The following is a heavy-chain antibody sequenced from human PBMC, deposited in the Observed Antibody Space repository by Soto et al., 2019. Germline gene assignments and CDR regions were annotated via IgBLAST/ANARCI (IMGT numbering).Heavy chain of an antibody. V-gene: IGHV3-30-3*01. J-gene: IGHJ4*02. D-gene: IGHD3-10*01. CDR3: ARDLFRGPESFEYYFDY. CDR1: GFTFSSYA. CDR2: ISYDGSNK. Sequence: GGSLRLSCAASGFTFSSYAMHWVRQAPGKGLEWVAVISYDGSNKYYADSVKGRFTISRDNSKNTLYLQMNSLRAEDTAVYYCARDLFRGPESFEYYFDYWGQGTLVTVSS.